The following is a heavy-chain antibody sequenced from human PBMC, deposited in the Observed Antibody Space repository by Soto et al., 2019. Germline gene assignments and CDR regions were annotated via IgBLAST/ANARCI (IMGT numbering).Heavy chain of an antibody. CDR3: ARGVYCSSTTCYWGMDV. CDR2: IKYSGTT. Sequence: SETLSLTCTVSGGSINNNYYYWGWIRQPPGKGLEWIARIKYSGTTFYNPSLKSRVTLSVDTSKNQFALKLSSVTAADTAVYYCARGVYCSSTTCYWGMDVWGQGTTVTVSS. CDR1: GGSINNNYYY. V-gene: IGHV4-39*01. D-gene: IGHD2-2*01. J-gene: IGHJ6*02.